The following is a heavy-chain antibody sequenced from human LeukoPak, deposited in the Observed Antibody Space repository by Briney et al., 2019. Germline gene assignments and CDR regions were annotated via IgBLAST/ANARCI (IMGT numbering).Heavy chain of an antibody. CDR1: GFTVSSNY. J-gene: IGHJ4*02. CDR2: IYSGVAT. CDR3: ARGGYDSGSYYKGPLYYFDY. V-gene: IGHV3-53*01. Sequence: GGSLRLSCAASGFTVSSNYMSWVRQAPGKGLESISVIYSGVATYYTDSVKGRFTISRDNSKNTLYLQMNSLRAEDTAVYYCARGGYDSGSYYKGPLYYFDYWGQGTLVTVSS. D-gene: IGHD3-10*01.